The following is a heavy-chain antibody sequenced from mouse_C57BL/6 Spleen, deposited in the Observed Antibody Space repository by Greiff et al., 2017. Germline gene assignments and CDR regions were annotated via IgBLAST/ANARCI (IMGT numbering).Heavy chain of an antibody. D-gene: IGHD2-1*01. CDR3: ARRGVYYGNYVAMDY. V-gene: IGHV1-82*01. CDR2: IYPGDGDT. CDR1: GYAFSSSW. Sequence: VQLQQSGPELVKPGASVKISCKASGYAFSSSWMNWVKQRPGKGLEWIGRIYPGDGDTTYHGKFKGKATLTADKSSSTAYMQLSSLTSEDSAVYFCARRGVYYGNYVAMDYWGQGTSVTVSS. J-gene: IGHJ4*01.